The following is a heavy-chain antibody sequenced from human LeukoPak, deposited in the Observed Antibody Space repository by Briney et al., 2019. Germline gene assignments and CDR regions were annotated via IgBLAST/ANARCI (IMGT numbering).Heavy chain of an antibody. CDR1: GFISDDYA. J-gene: IGHJ4*02. Sequence: GGSLRLSCAASGFISDDYAMNWVRQAPGKGLEWVSGISWNSGNIGYADSVKGRFTISRDKAKNSLYLQMNSLRAEDTAVYYCARDRSGYSGYAFFDYWGQGTLVTVSS. CDR2: ISWNSGNI. CDR3: ARDRSGYSGYAFFDY. D-gene: IGHD5-12*01. V-gene: IGHV3-9*02.